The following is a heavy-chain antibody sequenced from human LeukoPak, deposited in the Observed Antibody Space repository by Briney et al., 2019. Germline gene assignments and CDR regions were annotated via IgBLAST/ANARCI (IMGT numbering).Heavy chain of an antibody. CDR1: GYTFTGYY. CDR3: ARGGSVSHGYYYDSSGYYYFDY. CDR2: INPNSGCT. Sequence: ASVKVSCKSSGYTFTGYYMHWVRQAPGQGLEWMGWINPNSGCTNYAQKFQGRVTITRDTASSTAYMELSRLRSDDTAVYYCARGGSVSHGYYYDSSGYYYFDYWGQGTLVTVSS. J-gene: IGHJ4*02. D-gene: IGHD3-22*01. V-gene: IGHV1-2*02.